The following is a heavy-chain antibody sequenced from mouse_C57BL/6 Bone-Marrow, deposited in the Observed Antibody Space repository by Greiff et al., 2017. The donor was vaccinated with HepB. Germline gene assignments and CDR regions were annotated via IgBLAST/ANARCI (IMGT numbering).Heavy chain of an antibody. CDR3: TGETTFFDY. D-gene: IGHD2-12*01. V-gene: IGHV14-4*01. J-gene: IGHJ2*01. CDR2: IDPENGDT. CDR1: GFNFKDDY. Sequence: VQLKQSGAELVRPGAPARWSCTASGFNFKDDYMHWVKQRPDQGLEGIGWIDPENGDTEYASKFQGKATITADTSSNTAYLQLSSLTSEDTAVYYCTGETTFFDYWGQGTTLTVSS.